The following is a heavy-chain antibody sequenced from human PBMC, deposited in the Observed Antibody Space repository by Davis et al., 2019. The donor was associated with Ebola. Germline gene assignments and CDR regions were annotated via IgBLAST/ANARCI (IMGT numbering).Heavy chain of an antibody. CDR3: ARDLGTSVLDY. CDR2: ISAFNSNT. J-gene: IGHJ4*02. CDR1: GYTFSNYG. Sequence: ASVKVSCKASGYTFSNYGISWVRQAPGQGLEWMGWISAFNSNTNYAQKLQGRVTMTTDTSTSTAYMELRSLTSDDTAVYYCARDLGTSVLDYWGQGTLVTVSS. V-gene: IGHV1-18*01. D-gene: IGHD4-11*01.